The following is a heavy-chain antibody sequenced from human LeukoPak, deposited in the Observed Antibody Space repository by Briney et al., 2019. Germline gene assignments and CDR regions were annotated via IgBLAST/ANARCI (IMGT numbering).Heavy chain of an antibody. CDR2: ISSNGVST. Sequence: GGSPRLSCEASGFNFSNYAMHWGRQAPGKGLEYVSTISSNGVSTYYANSVKGRFTISRDNSKNTLYLQMGSLRAEDMAVYYCARGPPDYYYYGMDVWGQGTTVTVSS. J-gene: IGHJ6*02. CDR1: GFNFSNYA. CDR3: ARGPPDYYYYGMDV. V-gene: IGHV3-64*01.